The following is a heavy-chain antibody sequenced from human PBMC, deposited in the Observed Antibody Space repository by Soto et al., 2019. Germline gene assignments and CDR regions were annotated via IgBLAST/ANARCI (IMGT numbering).Heavy chain of an antibody. V-gene: IGHV3-43*01. J-gene: IGHJ6*02. CDR2: ISWDGGST. CDR3: ATLCTAAGYYGMDV. Sequence: GGSLRLSCAASGFTFDDYTMHWVRQAPGKGLEWVSLISWDGGSTYYADSVKGRFTISRDNSKNSLYLQMNSLRTEDTALYYCATLCTAAGYYGMDVWGQGTTVTVSS. CDR1: GFTFDDYT. D-gene: IGHD2-8*01.